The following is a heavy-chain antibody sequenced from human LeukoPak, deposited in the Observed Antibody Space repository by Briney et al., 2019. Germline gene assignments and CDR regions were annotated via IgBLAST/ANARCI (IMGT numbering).Heavy chain of an antibody. V-gene: IGHV3-23*01. D-gene: IGHD4-17*01. Sequence: AGGSLRLSCAASGFTFSSYAMSWVRQAPGKGLEWVSIGSGGSTYYADSVKGRFTISRDNSKNTLYLQMNSLRAEDTAVYYCAPLGVTTWLDYWGQGTLVTVSS. J-gene: IGHJ4*02. CDR1: GFTFSSYA. CDR3: APLGVTTWLDY. CDR2: IGSGGST.